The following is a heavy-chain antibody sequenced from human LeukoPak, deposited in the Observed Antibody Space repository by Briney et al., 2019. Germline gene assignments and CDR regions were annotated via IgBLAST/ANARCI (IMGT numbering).Heavy chain of an antibody. D-gene: IGHD5-24*01. Sequence: GGSLRFSCAASGFTFSSYGMSWVRQAPGKGLEWVSAISGSGGSTYYADSVKGRFTISRDNAKNSLYLQMNSLRAEDTAVYYCARASGGYNPWGQGTLVTVSS. CDR2: ISGSGGST. V-gene: IGHV3-23*01. CDR3: ARASGGYNP. CDR1: GFTFSSYG. J-gene: IGHJ5*02.